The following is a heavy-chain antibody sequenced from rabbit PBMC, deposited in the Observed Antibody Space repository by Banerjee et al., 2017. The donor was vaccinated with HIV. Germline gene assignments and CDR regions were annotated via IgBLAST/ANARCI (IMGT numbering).Heavy chain of an antibody. V-gene: IGHV1S45*01. CDR2: MDAGSSGST. Sequence: QEQLEESGGDLVKPEGSLTLTCTASGFTLSSYWICWVRQAPGKGLEWIACMDAGSSGSTNYASWVNGRFTISSDNAQNTVDLQMNSLTAADTATYFCARGDIFSSSAYYELDLWGPGTLVTVS. J-gene: IGHJ4*01. D-gene: IGHD1-1*01. CDR3: ARGDIFSSSAYYELDL. CDR1: GFTLSSYW.